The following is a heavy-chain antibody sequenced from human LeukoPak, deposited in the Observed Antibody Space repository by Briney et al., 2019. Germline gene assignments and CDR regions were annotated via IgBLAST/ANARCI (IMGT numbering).Heavy chain of an antibody. CDR2: IWYDGTNK. J-gene: IGHJ4*02. Sequence: GRSLRPSCASSGFTFTDYGMHWVRQAPGKGLEWVALIWYDGTNKYYADSVEGRFTISRDNSKNTLYLQLNSLRAEDTAIYYCARECTSTSCYMSEYFDCWGQGTLVIVSS. V-gene: IGHV3-33*01. CDR1: GFTFTDYG. D-gene: IGHD2-2*01. CDR3: ARECTSTSCYMSEYFDC.